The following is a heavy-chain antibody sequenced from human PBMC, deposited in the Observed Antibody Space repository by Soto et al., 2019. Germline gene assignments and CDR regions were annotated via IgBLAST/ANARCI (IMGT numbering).Heavy chain of an antibody. Sequence: QLQLQESGPGLVKPSETLSLTCTVSGGSISSSGYYWGWIRQPPGKGLEWIGSINYGGSPYYNPSLKSRVTISVDTSKHQFSLTLSSVTAADTAVYYCSKLPHYGDPKAGIWGRGTLVTVSS. J-gene: IGHJ4*02. CDR3: SKLPHYGDPKAGI. CDR1: GGSISSSGYY. CDR2: INYGGSP. D-gene: IGHD4-17*01. V-gene: IGHV4-39*01.